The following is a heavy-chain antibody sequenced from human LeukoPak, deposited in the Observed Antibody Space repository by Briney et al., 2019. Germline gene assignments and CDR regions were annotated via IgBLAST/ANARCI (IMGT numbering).Heavy chain of an antibody. D-gene: IGHD3-9*01. CDR3: ARDNDWAFDY. CDR1: GFTVSSHY. CDR2: IYSGGST. V-gene: IGHV3-66*01. J-gene: IGHJ4*02. Sequence: GGSLRLSCAASGFTVSSHYMSWVRQAPGKGLEWVSVIYSGGSTYYADSVKGRFTISRDNSKNTLYLQMNSLRAEDTAVYYCARDNDWAFDYWGQGTLVTVSS.